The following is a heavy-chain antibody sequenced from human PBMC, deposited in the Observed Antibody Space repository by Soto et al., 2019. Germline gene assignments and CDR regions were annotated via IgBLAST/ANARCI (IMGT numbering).Heavy chain of an antibody. V-gene: IGHV4-34*01. CDR3: ARGWGEXAARGSYYYYGMDV. CDR2: INHSGST. Sequence: PSETLSLTCAVYGGSFSGYYWSWIRQPPGKGLEWIGEINHSGSTNYNPSLKSRVTISVDTSKNQFSLKLSSVTAADTAVYYCARGWGEXAARGSYYYYGMDVWGQGTTVTVSS. J-gene: IGHJ6*02. D-gene: IGHD6-6*01. CDR1: GGSFSGYY.